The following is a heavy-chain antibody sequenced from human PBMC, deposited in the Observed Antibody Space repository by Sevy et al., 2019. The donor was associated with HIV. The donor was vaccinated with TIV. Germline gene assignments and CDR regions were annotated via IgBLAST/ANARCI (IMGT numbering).Heavy chain of an antibody. V-gene: IGHV4-39*01. Sequence: SETLSLTCTVSGGSISISSYYWGWIRQPSGKGLEWIGSFYYSESTYYNPSLKSRVTISVDTSKNQFSLKLSSVTAADTAVYYCARAFRAVAGSYYFDYWGQEPWSPSPQ. CDR2: FYYSEST. CDR1: GGSISISSYY. CDR3: ARAFRAVAGSYYFDY. J-gene: IGHJ4*01. D-gene: IGHD6-19*01.